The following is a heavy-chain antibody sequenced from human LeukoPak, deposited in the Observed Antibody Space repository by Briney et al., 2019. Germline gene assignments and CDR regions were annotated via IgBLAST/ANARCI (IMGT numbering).Heavy chain of an antibody. V-gene: IGHV4-39*01. CDR2: IYYSGST. CDR1: GGSISSSSYY. CDR3: VTGYAVAVLDY. Sequence: SETLSLTCTVSGGSISSSSYYWGWIRQPPGKGLEWIGSIYYSGSTYYNPSLKSRVTISVDTSKNQFSLKLSSVTAADTAVHYCVTGYAVAVLDYWGQGTLVTVSS. D-gene: IGHD6-19*01. J-gene: IGHJ4*02.